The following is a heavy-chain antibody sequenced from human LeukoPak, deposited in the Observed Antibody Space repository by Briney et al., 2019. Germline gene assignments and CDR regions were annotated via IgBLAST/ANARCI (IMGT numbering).Heavy chain of an antibody. J-gene: IGHJ6*03. V-gene: IGHV3-48*03. CDR1: GFTFRSYE. CDR3: ARVLRYCSGGNCYSGGLGYMDV. Sequence: GGSLRLSCAASGFTFRSYEMNWVRQAPGKGLEWVSYISISSSTIYYSDSLKGQFTISRDNAKNSLYLQMNSLRAADTAVYYCARVLRYCSGGNCYSGGLGYMDVWGKGTTVTISS. CDR2: ISISSSTI. D-gene: IGHD2-15*01.